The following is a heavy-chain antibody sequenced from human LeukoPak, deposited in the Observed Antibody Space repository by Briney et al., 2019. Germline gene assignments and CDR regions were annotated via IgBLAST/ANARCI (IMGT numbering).Heavy chain of an antibody. D-gene: IGHD5-12*01. CDR2: INWNGGST. V-gene: IGHV3-20*04. CDR1: GFTFDDYG. Sequence: GGSLRLSCAASGFTFDDYGMSWVRQAPGKGLEWVSGINWNGGSTGYADSVKGRFTISRDNAKNSLYLQMKSLRAEDMAVYYCAKGGGYEAQYYYYYLDVWGKGTTVTISS. CDR3: AKGGGYEAQYYYYYLDV. J-gene: IGHJ6*03.